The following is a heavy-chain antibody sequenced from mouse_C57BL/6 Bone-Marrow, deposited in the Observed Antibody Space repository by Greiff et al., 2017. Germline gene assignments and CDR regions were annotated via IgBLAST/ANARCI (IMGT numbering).Heavy chain of an antibody. CDR3: ARSDYYGSSWFAY. J-gene: IGHJ3*01. D-gene: IGHD1-1*01. CDR2: IYPRSGNT. CDR1: GYTFTSYG. V-gene: IGHV1-81*01. Sequence: VNLVESGAELARPGASVKLSCKASGYTFTSYGISWVKQRTGQGLEWIGEIYPRSGNTYYNEKFKGKATLTADKSSSTAYMELRSLTSEDSAVYFCARSDYYGSSWFAYWGQGTLVTVSA.